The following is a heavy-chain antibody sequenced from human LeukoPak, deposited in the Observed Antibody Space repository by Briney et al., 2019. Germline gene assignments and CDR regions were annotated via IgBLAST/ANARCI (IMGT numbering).Heavy chain of an antibody. D-gene: IGHD3-10*01. Sequence: GGSLRLSCAASGFSFSSYWMHWVRQAPGMGLVWVSRIKTDGSSLDGSSTSYADSVKGRFTISRDNAKNTLYLQMDSLRAEDTAVYYCARDGRGVGYWGQGTLVTVSS. CDR3: ARDGRGVGY. J-gene: IGHJ4*02. CDR1: GFSFSSYW. CDR2: IKTDGSSLDGSST. V-gene: IGHV3-74*01.